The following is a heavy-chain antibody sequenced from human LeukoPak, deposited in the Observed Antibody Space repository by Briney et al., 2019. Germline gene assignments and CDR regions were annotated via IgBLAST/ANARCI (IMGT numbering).Heavy chain of an antibody. V-gene: IGHV1-69*13. Sequence: GASVTVSCTASGGTFSIYAISWVRQAPGQGLERMGGIIPIFGTANYAQKFQGRVTITADESTSTAYMELSSLRSEDTAVYYCARDFYGDSYDAFDIWGQGTMVTVSS. D-gene: IGHD4-17*01. J-gene: IGHJ3*02. CDR1: GGTFSIYA. CDR3: ARDFYGDSYDAFDI. CDR2: IIPIFGTA.